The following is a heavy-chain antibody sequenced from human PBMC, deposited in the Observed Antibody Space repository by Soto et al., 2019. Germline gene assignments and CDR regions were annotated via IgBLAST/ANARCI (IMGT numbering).Heavy chain of an antibody. CDR3: AKGGWVQVRWYLDS. V-gene: IGHV3-30-3*01. CDR2: ISNDGSSQ. D-gene: IGHD2-15*01. Sequence: QVDLVESGGGVVQPGRSLRLSCAASGFAFNTYAMHWVRQAPGKGLEWVAVISNDGSSQYFADSVKGRFTISRDNSENTLSLHMNSLGPEDTAVYYCAKGGWVQVRWYLDSWGHGTLVTVSS. CDR1: GFAFNTYA. J-gene: IGHJ5*01.